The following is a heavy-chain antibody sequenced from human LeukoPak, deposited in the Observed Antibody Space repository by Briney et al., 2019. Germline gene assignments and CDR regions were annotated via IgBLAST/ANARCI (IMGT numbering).Heavy chain of an antibody. D-gene: IGHD1-1*01. V-gene: IGHV3-33*01. CDR1: GFTFTSYC. Sequence: PGRSLTLSCAVSGFTFTSYCMHWVRQGPGKGLEWVAGIWYDGSQKYYGDSVKGRFTISRDNSKNTLYLQMNSLRAEDTAVYYCARARQGTPGTFHIWGQGTMVTVST. CDR3: ARARQGTPGTFHI. CDR2: IWYDGSQK. J-gene: IGHJ3*02.